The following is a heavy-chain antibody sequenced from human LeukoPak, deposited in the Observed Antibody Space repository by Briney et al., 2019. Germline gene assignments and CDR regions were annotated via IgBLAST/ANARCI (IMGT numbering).Heavy chain of an antibody. Sequence: ASVKVSCKASGGTFSSYAISWVRQAPGQGLEWMGGIIPIFGTANYAQKFQGRVTITADESTSIAYMELSSLRSEDTAVYYCARDLNPWDYDFWSGFDYWGQGTLVTVSS. CDR2: IIPIFGTA. CDR3: ARDLNPWDYDFWSGFDY. CDR1: GGTFSSYA. V-gene: IGHV1-69*01. J-gene: IGHJ4*02. D-gene: IGHD3-3*01.